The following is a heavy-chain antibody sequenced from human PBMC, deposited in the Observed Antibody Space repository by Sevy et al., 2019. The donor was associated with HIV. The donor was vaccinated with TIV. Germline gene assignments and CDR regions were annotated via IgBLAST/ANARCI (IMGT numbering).Heavy chain of an antibody. CDR1: GFTFGNHA. CDR2: ISFDGRNE. Sequence: GGSLRLSCAASGFTFGNHAIHWVRQAPGKGLEWVAIISFDGRNEHYGDSVKGRFTISRDNSKNTVYLQMTRLRTEETAVYYCAGDRCTDGVCFRSGYFDYWGQGTLVTVSS. CDR3: AGDRCTDGVCFRSGYFDY. D-gene: IGHD2-8*01. V-gene: IGHV3-30*04. J-gene: IGHJ4*01.